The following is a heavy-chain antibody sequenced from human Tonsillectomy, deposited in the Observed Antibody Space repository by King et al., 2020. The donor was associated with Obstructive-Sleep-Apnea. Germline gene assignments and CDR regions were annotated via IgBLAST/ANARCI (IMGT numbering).Heavy chain of an antibody. V-gene: IGHV3-48*04. CDR2: IISSSRIL. CDR3: AGTLPLRDDSSGYYGVGLDY. Sequence: VQLVESGGGLVQPGGSLRLSCAASGFTFSSYGMNWVPQAPGKGRGWVLYIISSSRILYYEDSVKGRFTIAIDNAKKPLSLKMNSLRAEDTAVYYCAGTLPLRDDSSGYYGVGLDYWGQGSLVTVSS. J-gene: IGHJ4*02. CDR1: GFTFSSYG. D-gene: IGHD3-22*01.